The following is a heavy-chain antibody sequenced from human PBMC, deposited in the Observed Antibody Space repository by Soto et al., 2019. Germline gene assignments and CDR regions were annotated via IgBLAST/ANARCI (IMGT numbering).Heavy chain of an antibody. CDR2: FDPEDGET. D-gene: IGHD6-19*01. Sequence: ASVKVSCKVSGYTLTELSMHWVRQAPGKGLEWMGGFDPEDGETIYAQKLQGRVTMTKDTSTSTAYMELRSLRSDDTAVYYCARDEQWPGSWGLDYWGQGTLVTVSS. CDR1: GYTLTELS. J-gene: IGHJ4*02. CDR3: ARDEQWPGSWGLDY. V-gene: IGHV1-24*01.